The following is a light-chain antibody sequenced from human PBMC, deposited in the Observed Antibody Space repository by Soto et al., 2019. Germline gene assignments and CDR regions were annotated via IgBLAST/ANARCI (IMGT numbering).Light chain of an antibody. Sequence: EIVLAQSPGTRSLSPGERAALSCRASQSVSSSYLAWYQQKPGQAPRLLIYGASSRATGIPVRFSGSGSGTDFNITISRLEPEDFAVYYCQQYGSSPPYTFGQGTKLEIK. CDR1: QSVSSSY. V-gene: IGKV3-20*01. CDR2: GAS. CDR3: QQYGSSPPYT. J-gene: IGKJ2*01.